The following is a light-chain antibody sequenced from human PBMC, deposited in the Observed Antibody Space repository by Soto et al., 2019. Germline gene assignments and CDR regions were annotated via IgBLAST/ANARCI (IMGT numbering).Light chain of an antibody. Sequence: QSALTQPPSASGTPGQRVTVSCSGSSSNIGNNPVNWYQQLPGTAPKVLIYGNDQRPSGVPDRFSGSKSGTSASLAIGGLQSEDDADYYCAAWDGSLSAYVFGTGTKLTVL. V-gene: IGLV1-44*01. CDR3: AAWDGSLSAYV. J-gene: IGLJ1*01. CDR1: SSNIGNNP. CDR2: GND.